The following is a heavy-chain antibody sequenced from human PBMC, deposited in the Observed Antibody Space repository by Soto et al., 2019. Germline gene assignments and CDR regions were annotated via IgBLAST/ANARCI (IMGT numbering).Heavy chain of an antibody. J-gene: IGHJ6*02. Sequence: SVKVSCKASGGTFSSYAISWVRQAPGQGLEWMGGIIPTFGTANYAQKFQGRVTITADESTSTAYMELSSLRSEDTAVYYCARGELWPHYYYYGMDVWGQGTTVTVSS. D-gene: IGHD1-26*01. CDR1: GGTFSSYA. V-gene: IGHV1-69*13. CDR2: IIPTFGTA. CDR3: ARGELWPHYYYYGMDV.